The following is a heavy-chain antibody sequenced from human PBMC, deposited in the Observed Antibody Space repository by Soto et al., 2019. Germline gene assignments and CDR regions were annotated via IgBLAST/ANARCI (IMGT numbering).Heavy chain of an antibody. D-gene: IGHD2-8*01. CDR3: AKDWVGVSNRYQLDY. J-gene: IGHJ4*02. CDR2: ISHGATRK. CDR1: RFTFSDYG. V-gene: IGHV3-30*18. Sequence: QVLLVESGGGVVQPGRSLRLSCAASRFTFSDYGMHWVRQAPGKGLEWVAGISHGATRKSYSDSVKGRFIISRDNSKKMLYLQLNSLRREDTAVYYCAKDWVGVSNRYQLDYWGRGTLVTVSS.